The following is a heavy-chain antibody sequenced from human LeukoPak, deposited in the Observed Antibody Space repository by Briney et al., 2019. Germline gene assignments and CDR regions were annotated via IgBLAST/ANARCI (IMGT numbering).Heavy chain of an antibody. J-gene: IGHJ4*02. CDR1: GYSISSGYY. D-gene: IGHD6-19*01. CDR2: IYHSGST. CDR3: ARVRGYTTVAGRGHFDY. V-gene: IGHV4-38-2*01. Sequence: SETLSLTCAVSGYSISSGYYWGWIRQPPGQGLEWIGSIYHSGSTYYNPSLKSRVTISVDTSKNQFSLKLSSVTVADTAVYYCARVRGYTTVAGRGHFDYWGQGTLVTVSS.